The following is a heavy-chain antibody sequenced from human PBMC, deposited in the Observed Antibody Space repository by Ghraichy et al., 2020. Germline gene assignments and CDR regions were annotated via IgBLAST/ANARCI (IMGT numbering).Heavy chain of an antibody. D-gene: IGHD5-18*01. J-gene: IGHJ6*02. V-gene: IGHV3-74*01. Sequence: GGSLRLSCAASGFTFSSYWMHWVRQAPGKGLVWVSRINSDGSSTSYADSVKGRFTISRDNAKNTLYLQMNSLRAEDTAVYYCARGSYGSPYYYYGMDVWGQGTTVTVSS. CDR3: ARGSYGSPYYYYGMDV. CDR1: GFTFSSYW. CDR2: INSDGSST.